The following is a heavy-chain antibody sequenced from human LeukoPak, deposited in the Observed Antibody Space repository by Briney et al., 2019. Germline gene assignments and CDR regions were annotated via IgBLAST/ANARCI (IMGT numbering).Heavy chain of an antibody. Sequence: ASVKVSCKASGYTFTGYYMHWVRQAPGQGLEWMGWINPNSGGTNYAQKLQGRVTMTTDTPTSTAYMELRSLRSGDTAVYYCARDLERCSGGSCYSGDYWGQGTLVTVSS. CDR3: ARDLERCSGGSCYSGDY. V-gene: IGHV1-2*02. D-gene: IGHD2-15*01. J-gene: IGHJ4*02. CDR1: GYTFTGYY. CDR2: INPNSGGT.